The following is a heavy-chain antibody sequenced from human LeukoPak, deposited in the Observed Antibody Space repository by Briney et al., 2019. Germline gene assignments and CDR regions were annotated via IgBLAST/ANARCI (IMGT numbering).Heavy chain of an antibody. J-gene: IGHJ5*02. Sequence: PGGSLRLSCAASGFTFSSYGMHWVRQAPGKGLEWVAFIRYDGSNKYYADSAKGRFTISRDNSKNTLYLQMNSLRAEDTAVYYCAKGGYYDFWSGYSNWFDPWGQGTLVTVSS. CDR3: AKGGYYDFWSGYSNWFDP. D-gene: IGHD3-3*01. CDR2: IRYDGSNK. V-gene: IGHV3-30*02. CDR1: GFTFSSYG.